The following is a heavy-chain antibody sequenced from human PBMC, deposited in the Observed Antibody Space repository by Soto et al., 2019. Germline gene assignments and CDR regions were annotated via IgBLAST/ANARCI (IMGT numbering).Heavy chain of an antibody. CDR3: ARDGSRDTGYSYYMDV. V-gene: IGHV1-69*08. Sequence: QVQLVQSGAEVKKPGSSVKVSCKASGGTFSSYTISWVRQAPGQGHEWMGRIIPILGIANYAQKFQGRVTITADKSTSTAYMELSSLGSEDTAVYYCARDGSRDTGYSYYMDVWGKGTTVTVSS. J-gene: IGHJ6*03. D-gene: IGHD5-18*01. CDR1: GGTFSSYT. CDR2: IIPILGIA.